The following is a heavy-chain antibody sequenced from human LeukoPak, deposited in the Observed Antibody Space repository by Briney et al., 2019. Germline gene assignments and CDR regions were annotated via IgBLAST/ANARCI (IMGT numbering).Heavy chain of an antibody. CDR2: ISWNSGSI. D-gene: IGHD1-26*01. J-gene: IGHJ4*02. CDR3: AKLHSGSYGEYFDY. Sequence: PGRSLRLSCAASGFTFDDYAMHWVRHAPGKGLEWVSGISWNSGSIVYADSVKGRFTISRDNAKNSLYLQMNSLRAEDTALYYCAKLHSGSYGEYFDYWGQGTLVTVSS. V-gene: IGHV3-9*01. CDR1: GFTFDDYA.